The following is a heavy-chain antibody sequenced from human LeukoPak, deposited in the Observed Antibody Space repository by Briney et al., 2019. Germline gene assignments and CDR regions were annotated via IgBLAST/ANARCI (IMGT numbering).Heavy chain of an antibody. CDR2: INPSGGST. V-gene: IGHV1-46*03. CDR1: GYTFTSYY. J-gene: IGHJ5*02. CDR3: ARAYIVVVPAASGNWFDP. D-gene: IGHD2-2*01. Sequence: ASVKVSCKASGYTFTSYYMHWVRQAPGQGLEWMGIINPSGGSTSYAQKFQGRVTMTRDTSTSTVYMELSSLRSEDTAVYYCARAYIVVVPAASGNWFDPWGQGTLVTVSS.